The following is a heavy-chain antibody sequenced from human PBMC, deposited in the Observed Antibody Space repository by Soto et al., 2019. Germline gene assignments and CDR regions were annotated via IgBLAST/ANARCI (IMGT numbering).Heavy chain of an antibody. CDR3: AILLRSTYGMDV. J-gene: IGHJ6*02. V-gene: IGHV4-4*02. D-gene: IGHD4-17*01. CDR2: IYHSGST. CDR1: GGSISSSNW. Sequence: QVQLQEWGPGLVKPSGTLSLTCAVSGGSISSSNWWTWVRQPPGKGLEWIGEIYHSGSTNYNPSLTSRXXMXVXXSKHQFSLKVSSVTAADTAVYYCAILLRSTYGMDVWGQGTTVTVSS.